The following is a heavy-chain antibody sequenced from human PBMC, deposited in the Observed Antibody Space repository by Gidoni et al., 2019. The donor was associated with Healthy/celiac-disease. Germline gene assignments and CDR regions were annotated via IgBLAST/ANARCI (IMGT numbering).Heavy chain of an antibody. CDR2: ISGSGGST. Sequence: EVQLLESGGGLVQPGGSLRLSGAASGSTFSSYAMGWVRQAPGKGLEWVSAISGSGGSTYYADSVKGRFTISRDNSKNTLYLQMNSLRAEDTAVYYCAKDPDSSGWSYYFDYWGQGTLVTVSS. J-gene: IGHJ4*02. D-gene: IGHD6-19*01. V-gene: IGHV3-23*01. CDR3: AKDPDSSGWSYYFDY. CDR1: GSTFSSYA.